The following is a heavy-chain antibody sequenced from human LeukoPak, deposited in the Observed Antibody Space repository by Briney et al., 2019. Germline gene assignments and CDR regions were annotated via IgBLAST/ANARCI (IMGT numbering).Heavy chain of an antibody. CDR1: GFTFRRYW. V-gene: IGHV3-74*01. D-gene: IGHD2-2*01. J-gene: IGHJ4*02. CDR2: INGDGTST. Sequence: GGSLRLSCAASGFTFRRYWMHWFRQAPGKGLVWVSRINGDGTSTNYADSVKDRFTISRDNAKNTLHLQLNSLRAEDTGVYYCASRGMGYCRSSNCPGHYWGQGTLVTVSS. CDR3: ASRGMGYCRSSNCPGHY.